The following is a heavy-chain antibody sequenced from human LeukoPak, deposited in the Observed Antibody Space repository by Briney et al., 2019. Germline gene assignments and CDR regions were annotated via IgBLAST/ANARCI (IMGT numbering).Heavy chain of an antibody. CDR3: ARDNYDILTGYYSPPGY. CDR2: IKQDGSEK. Sequence: GASLRLSCAASGFTFSSYWMSWVRQAPGKGLEWVANIKQDGSEKYYVDSVKGRFTISRDNAKNSLYLQMNSLRAEDTAVYYCARDNYDILTGYYSPPGYWGQGTLVTVSS. CDR1: GFTFSSYW. D-gene: IGHD3-9*01. V-gene: IGHV3-7*01. J-gene: IGHJ4*02.